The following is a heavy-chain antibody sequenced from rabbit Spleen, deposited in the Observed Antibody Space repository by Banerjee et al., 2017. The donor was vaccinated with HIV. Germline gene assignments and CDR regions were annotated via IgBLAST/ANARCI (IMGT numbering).Heavy chain of an antibody. Sequence: QSLEESGGDLVKPGASLTLTCTASGFSFSFSNYLCWVRQPPGKGPEWIACIAAGVSGTTYYATWAKGRFTISNPSSTTVTLQMTSLTAADTATYFCARDSGTSFSTYGMDLWGPGTLVTFS. D-gene: IGHD8-1*01. J-gene: IGHJ6*01. CDR1: GFSFSFSNY. V-gene: IGHV1S40*01. CDR3: ARDSGTSFSTYGMDL. CDR2: IAAGVSGTT.